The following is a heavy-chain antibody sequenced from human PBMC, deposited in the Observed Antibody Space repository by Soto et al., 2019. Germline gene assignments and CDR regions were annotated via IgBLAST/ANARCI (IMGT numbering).Heavy chain of an antibody. Sequence: ASVKVSCKASGYTFTGYYMHWVRQAPGQGLEWMGWINPNSGGTNYAQKFQGWVTMTRDTSISTAYMELSRLRSDDTAVYYCARDRNYYDSSGYSHPFDYWGQGTLVTVSS. CDR3: ARDRNYYDSSGYSHPFDY. CDR2: INPNSGGT. J-gene: IGHJ4*02. CDR1: GYTFTGYY. V-gene: IGHV1-2*04. D-gene: IGHD3-22*01.